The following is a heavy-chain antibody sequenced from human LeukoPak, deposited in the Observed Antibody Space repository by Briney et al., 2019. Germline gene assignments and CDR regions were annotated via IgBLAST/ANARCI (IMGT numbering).Heavy chain of an antibody. CDR3: ARGREDTRPNDAFDI. V-gene: IGHV1-8*01. J-gene: IGHJ3*02. Sequence: ASVKVSCKASGYTFTSYDINWVRQATGQGLEWMGWMTPNSGDTGYAQKFQGRVTMTRNTSISTAYMELSSLRSEDTAVYYCARGREDTRPNDAFDIWGQGTMVTVSS. D-gene: IGHD2-2*01. CDR1: GYTFTSYD. CDR2: MTPNSGDT.